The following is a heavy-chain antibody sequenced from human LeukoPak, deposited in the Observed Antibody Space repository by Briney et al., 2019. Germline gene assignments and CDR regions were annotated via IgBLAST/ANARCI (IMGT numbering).Heavy chain of an antibody. CDR1: GGSFNGYY. Sequence: PSETLSLTCAVYGGSFNGYYWSWIRQPPGKGLEWVWEINHSGSTNYNPSLKRRVTISVDTSKNQFSLKLSPVTAADTAVYYCARGRTVTYSSSSPPRYYYYYMDVWGKGTTVTVSS. CDR3: ARGRTVTYSSSSPPRYYYYYMDV. CDR2: INHSGST. V-gene: IGHV4-34*01. D-gene: IGHD6-6*01. J-gene: IGHJ6*03.